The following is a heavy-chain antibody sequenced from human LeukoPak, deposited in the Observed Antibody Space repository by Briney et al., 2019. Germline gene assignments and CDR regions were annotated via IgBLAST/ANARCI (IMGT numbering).Heavy chain of an antibody. V-gene: IGHV1-2*02. Sequence: ASVKVSCKASGYTFTGYYMHWVRQAPGQGLEWMGWINPNSGGTDYAQKLQGRVTMTRDTSISTAYMELSRLRSDDTAVYYCARVSRYCSSTSCRILDYWGQGTLVTVSA. CDR1: GYTFTGYY. J-gene: IGHJ4*02. CDR3: ARVSRYCSSTSCRILDY. D-gene: IGHD2-2*01. CDR2: INPNSGGT.